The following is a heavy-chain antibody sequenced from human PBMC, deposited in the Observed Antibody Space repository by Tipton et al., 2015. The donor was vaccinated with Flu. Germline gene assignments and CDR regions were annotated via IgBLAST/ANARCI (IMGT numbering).Heavy chain of an antibody. CDR2: IFYSGNT. CDR3: ARGRMGEGPITMGRDPYNYFGMDV. V-gene: IGHV4-31*03. CDR1: NSTIQDYY. D-gene: IGHD3-10*01. J-gene: IGHJ6*02. Sequence: TLSLTCRVSNSTIQDYYWSWIRQHPGKGLEWIGYIFYSGNTYYNPSLESRLTMSVDRSKNQFSLDVNSVTAADTAVYYCARGRMGEGPITMGRDPYNYFGMDVWGQGTTVTVSS.